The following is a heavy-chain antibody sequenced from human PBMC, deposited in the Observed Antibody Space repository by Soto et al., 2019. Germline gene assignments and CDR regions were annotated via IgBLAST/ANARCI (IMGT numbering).Heavy chain of an antibody. CDR1: GFTFSTYS. D-gene: IGHD1-7*01. J-gene: IGHJ3*02. V-gene: IGHV3-23*01. Sequence: GSLRLSCAASGFTFSTYSMTWVRQAPGKGLEWVAHITATGGNTYYADSVRGRFTISRDTSGNTLYLQMNSLRAEDTALYYCAKCMQAYWNYDAHHIWGQGTMVTVSS. CDR2: ITATGGNT. CDR3: AKCMQAYWNYDAHHI.